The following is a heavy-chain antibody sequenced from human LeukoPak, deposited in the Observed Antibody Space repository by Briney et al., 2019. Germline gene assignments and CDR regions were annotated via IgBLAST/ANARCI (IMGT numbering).Heavy chain of an antibody. CDR1: GYTFTGYY. CDR3: ARGGKTSHLRDQIDY. Sequence: ASVKVSCKASGYTFTGYYMHWVRQAPGQGLEWMGWINPNSGGTNYAQKFQGRVTMTRDTSISTAYMELSRLRSDDTAVYYCARGGKTSHLRDQIDYWGQGTLVTVSS. D-gene: IGHD1-1*01. V-gene: IGHV1-2*02. CDR2: INPNSGGT. J-gene: IGHJ4*02.